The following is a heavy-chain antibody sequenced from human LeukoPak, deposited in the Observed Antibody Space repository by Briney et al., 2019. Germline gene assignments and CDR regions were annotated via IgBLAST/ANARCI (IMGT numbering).Heavy chain of an antibody. CDR3: ARADYYDSSGYGGS. CDR2: INHSGGT. V-gene: IGHV4-34*01. J-gene: IGHJ4*02. Sequence: SETLSLTCAVYGGSFSGFYWSWIRQPPGKGLEWIGEINHSGGTNYNPSLKSRVTISVDTSKDQFSLKLSSVTAADTAVYYCARADYYDSSGYGGSWGQGTPVTVSS. D-gene: IGHD3-22*01. CDR1: GGSFSGFY.